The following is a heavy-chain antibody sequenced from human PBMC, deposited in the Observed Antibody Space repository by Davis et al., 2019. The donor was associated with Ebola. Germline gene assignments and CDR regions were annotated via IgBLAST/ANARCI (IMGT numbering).Heavy chain of an antibody. Sequence: SETLSLTCAVSGGSISSSNWWSWVRQPPGKGLEWIGEIYHSGSTNYNPSLKSRVTISVDTSKNQFSLKLSSVTAADTAVYYCATYYYGSGSYYPDGFDPWGQGTLVTVSS. CDR1: GGSISSSNW. CDR2: IYHSGST. D-gene: IGHD3-10*01. V-gene: IGHV4-4*02. CDR3: ATYYYGSGSYYPDGFDP. J-gene: IGHJ5*02.